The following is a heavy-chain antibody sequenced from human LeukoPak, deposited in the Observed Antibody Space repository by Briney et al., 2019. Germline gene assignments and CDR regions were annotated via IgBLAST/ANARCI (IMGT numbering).Heavy chain of an antibody. J-gene: IGHJ4*02. D-gene: IGHD5-12*01. Sequence: GGSLRLCCAASGFTVSSNYMSWVRQAPGKGLEWVSAIYSGGSTDYADSVKGRFTISRDNSKNTLYLQMNSLRAEDTAVYYCARLRGYSGYDYFDYWGQGTLVTVSS. CDR3: ARLRGYSGYDYFDY. CDR2: IYSGGST. CDR1: GFTVSSNY. V-gene: IGHV3-53*01.